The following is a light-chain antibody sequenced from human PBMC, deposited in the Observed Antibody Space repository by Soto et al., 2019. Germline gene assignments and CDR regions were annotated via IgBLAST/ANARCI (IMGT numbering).Light chain of an antibody. CDR3: QQYGSSQIT. V-gene: IGKV3-20*01. J-gene: IGKJ5*01. CDR2: GAS. CDR1: QSVSSSS. Sequence: EIVLTQSPGTLSLSPGERATLSCRASQSVSSSSLAWYQQRPGQAPRLLIYGASSRATGIPDRFSGSGSGTDFTLTISRLEPEDFAVYYCQQYGSSQITFGQGTRLEIK.